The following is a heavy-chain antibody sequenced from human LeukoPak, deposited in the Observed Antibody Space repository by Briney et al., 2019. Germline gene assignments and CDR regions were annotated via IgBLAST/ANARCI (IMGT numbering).Heavy chain of an antibody. CDR3: ARGRSYCTNGVCSWFDP. CDR1: GGSISSRSYY. Sequence: PSETLSLTCTVSGGSISSRSYYWGWIRQPPGKGLEWIGSIYYSGSTYYNPSLKSRVTISVDTSKNQFSLKLSSVTAADTAVYYCARGRSYCTNGVCSWFDPWGQGTLVTVSS. V-gene: IGHV4-39*01. CDR2: IYYSGST. D-gene: IGHD2-8*01. J-gene: IGHJ5*02.